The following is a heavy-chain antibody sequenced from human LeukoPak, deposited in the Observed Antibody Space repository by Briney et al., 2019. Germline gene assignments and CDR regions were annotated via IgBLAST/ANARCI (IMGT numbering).Heavy chain of an antibody. D-gene: IGHD2-2*01. Sequence: PGGSLRLSCAASGFTLSKYDMNWVRQAPGKGLEWVSSISTSSRYIYYKDSVRGRFTISRDDAKNSLYLEMNSLRAEDTAVYYCARADCSSSTGYLRGSWFDPWGQGTLVTVSS. CDR2: ISTSSRYI. J-gene: IGHJ5*02. CDR3: ARADCSSSTGYLRGSWFDP. V-gene: IGHV3-21*01. CDR1: GFTLSKYD.